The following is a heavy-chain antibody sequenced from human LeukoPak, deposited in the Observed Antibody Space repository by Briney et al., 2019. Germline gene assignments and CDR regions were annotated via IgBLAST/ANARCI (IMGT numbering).Heavy chain of an antibody. CDR1: GFTFSSYA. Sequence: GGSLRLSCAASGFTFSSYAMSWVRQAPGKGLEWVSATSGSGGSTYYADSVKGRFTISRDNSKNTLYLQMNSLRAEDTAVYYCAKAGHIVVVTAYYFDYWGQGTLVTVSS. V-gene: IGHV3-23*01. CDR3: AKAGHIVVVTAYYFDY. CDR2: TSGSGGST. D-gene: IGHD2-21*02. J-gene: IGHJ4*02.